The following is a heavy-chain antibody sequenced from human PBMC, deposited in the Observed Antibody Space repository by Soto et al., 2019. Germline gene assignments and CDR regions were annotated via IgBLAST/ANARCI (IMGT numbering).Heavy chain of an antibody. V-gene: IGHV3-23*01. CDR2: ISGSGGST. J-gene: IGHJ4*02. CDR3: AKDEGYDFWSGLFDY. D-gene: IGHD3-3*01. CDR1: GFTFSSYA. Sequence: EVQLLESGRGLVQPGGSLRLSCAASGFTFSSYAMSWVRQAPGKGLEWVSAISGSGGSTYYADSVKGRFTISRDNSKNTLYLQMNSLRAEDTAVYYCAKDEGYDFWSGLFDYWGQGTLVTVSS.